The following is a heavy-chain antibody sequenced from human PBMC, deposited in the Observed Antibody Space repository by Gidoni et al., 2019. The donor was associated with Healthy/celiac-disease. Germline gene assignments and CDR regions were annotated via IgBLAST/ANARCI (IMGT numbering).Heavy chain of an antibody. Sequence: QVQLQQWGAGLLKPSETLSLTCAVYGGSFSGYYWSWIRQPPGKGLEWIGEINHSGSTNYNPSLKSRVTISVDTSKNQFSLKLSSVTAADTAVYYCARDLVAATPSDYWGQGTLVTVSS. CDR1: GGSFSGYY. CDR2: INHSGST. V-gene: IGHV4-34*01. D-gene: IGHD2-15*01. CDR3: ARDLVAATPSDY. J-gene: IGHJ4*02.